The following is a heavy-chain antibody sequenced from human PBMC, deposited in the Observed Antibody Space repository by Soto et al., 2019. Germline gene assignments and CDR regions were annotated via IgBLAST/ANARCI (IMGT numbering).Heavy chain of an antibody. V-gene: IGHV1-18*01. D-gene: IGHD3-9*01. Sequence: QVQLVQSGAEVKKPGASVKVSCKASGYTFTSYGISWVRQAPGQGLEWMGWISAYNGNTNYAQKLQGRVTMTTDTSTSTAYLELRSLRSDDTAVYYCARGHYDILTGYPLYGMDVWGQGTTVTVSS. CDR1: GYTFTSYG. J-gene: IGHJ6*02. CDR3: ARGHYDILTGYPLYGMDV. CDR2: ISAYNGNT.